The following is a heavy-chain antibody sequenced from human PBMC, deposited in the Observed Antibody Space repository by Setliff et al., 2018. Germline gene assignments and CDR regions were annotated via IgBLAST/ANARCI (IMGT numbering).Heavy chain of an antibody. J-gene: IGHJ4*02. V-gene: IGHV4-4*09. Sequence: PSETLSLTCTVSGDSMTVYYWTWVRQSPGKGLEWIGYISSSGTPNYNPSLKSRVTILIDKSKNQFSLTLTSVTAADTAFYYCARARSLDFDFWGPGTLVTVSS. CDR3: ARARSLDFDF. CDR1: GDSMTVYY. CDR2: ISSSGTP.